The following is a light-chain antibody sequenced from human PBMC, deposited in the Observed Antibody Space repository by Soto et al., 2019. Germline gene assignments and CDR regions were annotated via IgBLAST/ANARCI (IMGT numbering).Light chain of an antibody. Sequence: ELVMPQSPATLSVSPGERATLSCRASQSVSSNLAWYQQKPGQAPRLLIYGASTRATGIPARFSGSGSGTEFTLTISSLQSEDYAVYYCHQYNNWPPWTFGQGTKVDIK. CDR1: QSVSSN. V-gene: IGKV3-15*01. J-gene: IGKJ1*01. CDR2: GAS. CDR3: HQYNNWPPWT.